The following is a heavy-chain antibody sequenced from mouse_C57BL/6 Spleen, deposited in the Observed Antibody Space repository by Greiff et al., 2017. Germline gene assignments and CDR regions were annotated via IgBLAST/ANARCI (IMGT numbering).Heavy chain of an antibody. Sequence: VQLQQSGPELVKPGASVKMSCKASGYTFTDYNMHWVKQSHGKSLEWIGYINPNNGGTSYNQKFKGKATLTENKSSSTAYMELRSLTSEDSAVYYCARGDDGSLLMDYWGQGTSVTVSS. D-gene: IGHD2-2*01. CDR1: GYTFTDYN. V-gene: IGHV1-22*01. J-gene: IGHJ4*01. CDR2: INPNNGGT. CDR3: ARGDDGSLLMDY.